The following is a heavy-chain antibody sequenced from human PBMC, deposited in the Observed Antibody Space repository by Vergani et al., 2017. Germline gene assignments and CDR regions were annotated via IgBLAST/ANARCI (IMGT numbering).Heavy chain of an antibody. CDR2: IYYSGST. CDR3: ARDRGASGWYVI. CDR1: GGSISSYY. D-gene: IGHD6-19*01. V-gene: IGHV4-59*12. Sequence: QVQLQESGPGLVKPSETLSLTCTVSGGSISSYYWSWIRQPPGKGLEWIGSIYYSGSTYYNPSLKSRVTISVDTSKNQFSLKLSSVTAADTAVYYCARDRGASGWYVIWGQGTLVTVSS. J-gene: IGHJ4*02.